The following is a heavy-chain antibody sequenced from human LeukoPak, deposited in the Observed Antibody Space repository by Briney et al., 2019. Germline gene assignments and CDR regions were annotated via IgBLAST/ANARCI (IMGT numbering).Heavy chain of an antibody. D-gene: IGHD3-10*02. V-gene: IGHV3-23*01. CDR3: TRNLGGITMSQLSNDY. J-gene: IGHJ4*02. CDR2: ISGSGGST. CDR1: GFTFSSYA. Sequence: GGSLRLSCAASGFTFSSYAMSWVRQAPGKGLEWVSAISGSGGSTYYADSVKGRFTISRDNSKNTLYLQMNSLRAEDTAVYYCTRNLGGITMSQLSNDYWGQGTLVTVSS.